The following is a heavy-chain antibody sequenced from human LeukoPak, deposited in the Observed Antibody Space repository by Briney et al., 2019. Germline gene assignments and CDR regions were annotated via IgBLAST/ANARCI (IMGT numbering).Heavy chain of an antibody. CDR3: AREPITYDYGGNARNDAFDI. CDR2: INPSGGST. CDR1: GYTFTSYY. Sequence: ASVKVSCKASGYTFTSYYMHWVRQAPGQGLEWMGLINPSGGSTSYAQKFQGRVTITADESTSTAYMELSSLRSEDTAVYYCAREPITYDYGGNARNDAFDIWGQGTMVTVSS. V-gene: IGHV1-46*01. J-gene: IGHJ3*02. D-gene: IGHD4-23*01.